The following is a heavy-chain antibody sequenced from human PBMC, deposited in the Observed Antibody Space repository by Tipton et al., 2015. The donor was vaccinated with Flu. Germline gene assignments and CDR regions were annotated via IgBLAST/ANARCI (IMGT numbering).Heavy chain of an antibody. Sequence: SLRLSCAASGFTFSSYAMNWVRQAPGKGLEWVSYISISRSTIYYADSVKGRFIISRDNAKNSLYLQMNSLRAEDTAVYYCASLRGSGSYSRYAFDIWGQGTMVTVSS. J-gene: IGHJ3*02. CDR1: GFTFSSYA. CDR2: ISISRSTI. CDR3: ASLRGSGSYSRYAFDI. V-gene: IGHV3-48*01. D-gene: IGHD1-26*01.